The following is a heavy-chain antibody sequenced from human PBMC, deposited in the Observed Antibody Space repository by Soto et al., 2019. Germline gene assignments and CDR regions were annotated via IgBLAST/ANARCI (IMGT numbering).Heavy chain of an antibody. CDR3: ARGFDSSGYFSAYYFDY. J-gene: IGHJ4*02. CDR1: GGSISSYY. V-gene: IGHV4-59*01. Sequence: SETLSLTCTVSGGSISSYYWSWIRQPPGKGLEWIGFIYYSGSTNYNPSLKSRVTISLDTSKNQFSLKLSSVTAADTAVYYCARGFDSSGYFSAYYFDYWGQGTLVTVSS. D-gene: IGHD3-22*01. CDR2: IYYSGST.